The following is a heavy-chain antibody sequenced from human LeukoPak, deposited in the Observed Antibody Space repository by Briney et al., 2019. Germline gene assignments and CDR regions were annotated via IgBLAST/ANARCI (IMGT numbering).Heavy chain of an antibody. CDR1: GYTFTTYY. J-gene: IGHJ6*02. V-gene: IGHV1-2*02. D-gene: IGHD3-10*01. Sequence: ASVKVSCKASGYTFTTYYIHWVRQTPGQGLEWMGWINPNSGGTNYAQKFQGRVTMTRDTSISTAYMELSRLRSDDTAVYYCARASITMVRGAPPYYYYGMDVWGQGTTVTVSS. CDR2: INPNSGGT. CDR3: ARASITMVRGAPPYYYYGMDV.